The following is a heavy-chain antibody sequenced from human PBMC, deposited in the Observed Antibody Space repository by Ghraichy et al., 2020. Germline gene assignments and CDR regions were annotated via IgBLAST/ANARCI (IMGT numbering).Heavy chain of an antibody. V-gene: IGHV1-69*10. Sequence: SVKVSCKASGGTFSSYAISWVRQAPGQGLEWMGGIIPIFGIANYAQKFQGRVTITADKSTSTAYMELSSLRSEDTAVYYCARDSQYDTKPYYGMDVWGQGTTVTVSS. J-gene: IGHJ6*02. CDR2: IIPIFGIA. CDR3: ARDSQYDTKPYYGMDV. CDR1: GGTFSSYA. D-gene: IGHD3-22*01.